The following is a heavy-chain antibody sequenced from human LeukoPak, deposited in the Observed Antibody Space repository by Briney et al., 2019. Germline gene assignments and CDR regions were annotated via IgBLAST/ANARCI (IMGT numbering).Heavy chain of an antibody. V-gene: IGHV3-33*06. J-gene: IGHJ4*02. D-gene: IGHD3-22*01. CDR1: GFTFSSYS. CDR2: IWYDGSKK. Sequence: GGSLRLSCAASGFTFSSYSMYWVRQAPGKGLEWVAVIWYDGSKKYHADSVKGRFTISRDNSKNTLYLQMNSLRAEDSAVYYCAKDSSYYYIDYCGQGTLVTVSS. CDR3: AKDSSYYYIDY.